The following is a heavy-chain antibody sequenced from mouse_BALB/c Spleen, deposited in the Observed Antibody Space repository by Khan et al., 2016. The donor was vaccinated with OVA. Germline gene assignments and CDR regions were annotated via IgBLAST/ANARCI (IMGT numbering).Heavy chain of an antibody. V-gene: IGHV9-1*02. CDR3: ARGASYWYFDV. CDR2: INTYTGEP. J-gene: IGHJ1*01. Sequence: QIQLVQSGPELKKPGETVKISCKASGYTFTNYGMNWVKQAPGKGLKWMGWINTYTGEPTYTDDFKGRFAFSLETSASTAYLQINNLTKEDMATEFYARGASYWYFDVWGAGTTVTVSS. CDR1: GYTFTNYG.